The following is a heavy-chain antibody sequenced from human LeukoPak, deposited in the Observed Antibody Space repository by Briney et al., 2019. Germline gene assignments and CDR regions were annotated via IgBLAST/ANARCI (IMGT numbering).Heavy chain of an antibody. V-gene: IGHV3-48*01. J-gene: IGHJ4*02. Sequence: GGSLRLSCAASGFSLTADSMNWVRQAPGKGLEWVSYISSSSGTIYYADSVRGRFTISRGNAENSLYLQINSLRAEDTAVYYCAGAPPGRKLFDYWGQGILVTVSS. CDR1: GFSLTADS. CDR2: ISSSSGTI. CDR3: AGAPPGRKLFDY. D-gene: IGHD2-15*01.